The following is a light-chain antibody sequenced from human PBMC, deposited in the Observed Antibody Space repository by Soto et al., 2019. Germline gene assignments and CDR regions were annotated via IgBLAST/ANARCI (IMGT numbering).Light chain of an antibody. CDR2: DTS. Sequence: EIVMTQSPATLSVSPGERVTLSCRASQSIKRNLAWYQQKPGQAPRPLIYDTSTRATGIPARFSGSGSETEFTLTITSLQSEDFAGYYCQHCYSSPPTFGGGTKVDIK. J-gene: IGKJ4*01. CDR3: QHCYSSPPT. CDR1: QSIKRN. V-gene: IGKV3-15*01.